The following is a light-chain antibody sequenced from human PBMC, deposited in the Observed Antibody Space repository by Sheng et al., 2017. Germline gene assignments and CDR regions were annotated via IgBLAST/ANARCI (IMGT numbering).Light chain of an antibody. CDR1: QSISIN. CDR2: SAS. CDR3: QQYNAWPPLT. Sequence: EIVMTQSPATLSVSPGERATLSCRASQSISINLAWYQQKPGQAPRLLIYSASTRVTGIPARFSGSGSGTEFTLTISSLQSEDFAVYYCQQYNAWPPLTFGGGTKVEIK. V-gene: IGKV3D-15*01. J-gene: IGKJ4*01.